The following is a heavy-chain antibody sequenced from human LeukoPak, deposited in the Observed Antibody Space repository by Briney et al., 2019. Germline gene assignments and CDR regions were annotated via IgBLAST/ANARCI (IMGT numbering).Heavy chain of an antibody. CDR3: ARLIYGIYYYGMDI. Sequence: ASVKVSCKTSGYSFSIYGISWVRQAPGQGREWMGWISAYNGNTNYTQILQGRVTMTPDTSTSTAYMELRSLRSDDTAVYYCARLIYGIYYYGMDIWGQGTTVTVSS. CDR2: ISAYNGNT. V-gene: IGHV1-18*01. D-gene: IGHD4-17*01. CDR1: GYSFSIYG. J-gene: IGHJ6*02.